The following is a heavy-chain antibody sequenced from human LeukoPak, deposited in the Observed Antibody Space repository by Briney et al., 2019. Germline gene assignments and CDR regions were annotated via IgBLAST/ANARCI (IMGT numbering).Heavy chain of an antibody. CDR3: ARDSRASAGFDP. CDR1: GGSFSGYY. J-gene: IGHJ5*02. Sequence: SETLSLTCAVYGGSFSGYYWSWIRQPPGKGLEWIGEINHSGSTNYNPSLKSRVTISVDTSKNQFSLKLSSVTAADTAVYYCARDSRASAGFDPWGQGTLVTVSS. CDR2: INHSGST. D-gene: IGHD2-2*01. V-gene: IGHV4-34*01.